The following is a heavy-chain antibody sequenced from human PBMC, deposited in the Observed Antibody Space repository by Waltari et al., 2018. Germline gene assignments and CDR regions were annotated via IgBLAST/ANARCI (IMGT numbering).Heavy chain of an antibody. D-gene: IGHD6-6*01. CDR3: AKDEGARLAPTFGMDA. CDR1: GFPFRPYP. Sequence: EMQLVESGGALVQPGGSLRLSCAASGFPFRPYPMNWVRQAPGQGLEWVAVMTASGLMDYGDSVKGRFIISRDNSKNTLYLEMFRLRVEDTARYYCAKDEGARLAPTFGMDAWGQGTTVIVS. CDR2: MTASGLM. V-gene: IGHV3-23*04. J-gene: IGHJ6*02.